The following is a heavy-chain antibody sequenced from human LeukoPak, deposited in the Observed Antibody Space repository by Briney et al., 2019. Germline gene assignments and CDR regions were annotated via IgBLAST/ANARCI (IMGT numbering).Heavy chain of an antibody. J-gene: IGHJ4*02. CDR1: GGSVSSGSYY. CDR2: INHSGST. D-gene: IGHD2-2*02. V-gene: IGHV4-39*07. CDR3: ARWVGYCSSTSCYMDY. Sequence: SETLSLTCTVSGGSVSSGSYYWSWIRQPPGRGLEWIGEINHSGSTNYNPPLKSRVTISVDTSKNQFSLKLSSVTAADPAVYYCARWVGYCSSTSCYMDYSGQGTLVTVSS.